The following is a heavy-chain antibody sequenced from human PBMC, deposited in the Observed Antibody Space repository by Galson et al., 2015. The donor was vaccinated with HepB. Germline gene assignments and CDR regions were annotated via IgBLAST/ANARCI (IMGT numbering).Heavy chain of an antibody. CDR1: GFTFSSYW. J-gene: IGHJ6*02. CDR3: ARNGYYGSGSPFIVDYGMDV. Sequence: SLRLSCAASGFTFSSYWMSWVRQAPGKGLEWVANIKQDGSEKYYVDSVKGRFTISRDNAKNSLYLQMNSLRAEDTAVYYCARNGYYGSGSPFIVDYGMDVWGQGTTVTVSS. D-gene: IGHD3-10*01. V-gene: IGHV3-7*03. CDR2: IKQDGSEK.